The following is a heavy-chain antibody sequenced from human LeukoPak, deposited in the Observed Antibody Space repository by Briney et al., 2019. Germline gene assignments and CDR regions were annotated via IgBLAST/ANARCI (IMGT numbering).Heavy chain of an antibody. D-gene: IGHD2-2*01. V-gene: IGHV1-2*02. CDR1: GYTFTGYY. CDR3: ARVVVPAAIGAFDI. CDR2: INPNSGGT. Sequence: ASVKVSCKASGYTFTGYYTHWVRQAPGQGLEWMGWINPNSGGTNYAQKFQGRVTMTRDTSISTAYMELSRLRSDDTAVYYCARVVVPAAIGAFDIWGQGTMVTVSS. J-gene: IGHJ3*02.